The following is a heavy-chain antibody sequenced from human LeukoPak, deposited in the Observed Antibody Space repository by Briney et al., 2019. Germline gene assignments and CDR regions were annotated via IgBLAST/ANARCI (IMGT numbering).Heavy chain of an antibody. CDR1: GYTFTGYY. Sequence: GESLKISCKASGYTFTGYYMHWVRQAPGQGLEWMGWINPNSGGTNYAQKFQGRVTMTRDTSISTAYMELSRLRSDDTAVYYCARGTKRPVDILTGFASNWFDPWGQGTLVTVSS. J-gene: IGHJ5*02. V-gene: IGHV1-2*02. D-gene: IGHD3-9*01. CDR2: INPNSGGT. CDR3: ARGTKRPVDILTGFASNWFDP.